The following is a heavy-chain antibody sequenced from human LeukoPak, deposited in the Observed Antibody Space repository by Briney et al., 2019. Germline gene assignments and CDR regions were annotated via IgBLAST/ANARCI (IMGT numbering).Heavy chain of an antibody. J-gene: IGHJ4*02. CDR3: AKGPVADSGYDLGGGYFDY. CDR1: GFTFDDYA. Sequence: PGRSLRLSCAASGFTFDDYAMHWVRQAPGKGLEWVSGISWNSGSVGYADSVKGRFTISRGNAKNSLYLQMNSLRAEDMALYYCAKGPVADSGYDLGGGYFDYWGQGTLVTVSS. D-gene: IGHD5-12*01. CDR2: ISWNSGSV. V-gene: IGHV3-9*03.